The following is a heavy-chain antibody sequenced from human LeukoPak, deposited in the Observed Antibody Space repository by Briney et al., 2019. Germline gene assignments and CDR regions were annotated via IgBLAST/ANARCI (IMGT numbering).Heavy chain of an antibody. D-gene: IGHD2/OR15-2a*01. J-gene: IGHJ6*02. V-gene: IGHV1-46*01. CDR3: ARANRRYGTDV. CDR2: INPSGGRT. CDR1: GGTFSSYA. Sequence: ASVKVSCKASGGTFSSYAISWVRQAPGQGLEWMGIINPSGGRTSYAQKFQGRVIMTRDTSTSTVYMELSSLRSEDTAVYYCARANRRYGTDVWGQGTTVTVSS.